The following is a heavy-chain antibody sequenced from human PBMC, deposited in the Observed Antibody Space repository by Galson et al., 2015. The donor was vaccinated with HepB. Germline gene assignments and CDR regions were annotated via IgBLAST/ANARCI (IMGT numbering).Heavy chain of an antibody. D-gene: IGHD7-27*01. Sequence: SLRLSCAASGFTFSSYGMHWVRQAPGKGLEWVAVISYDGSNKYYADSVKGRFTISRDNSKNTLYLQMNSLRAEDTAVYYCAKDLLTGDQEGFDYWGQGTLVTVSS. CDR2: ISYDGSNK. CDR3: AKDLLTGDQEGFDY. V-gene: IGHV3-30*18. CDR1: GFTFSSYG. J-gene: IGHJ4*02.